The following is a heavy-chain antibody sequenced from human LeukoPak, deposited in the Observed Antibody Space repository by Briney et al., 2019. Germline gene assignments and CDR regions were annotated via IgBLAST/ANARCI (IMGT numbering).Heavy chain of an antibody. CDR1: GGSISSYY. CDR2: IYTSGST. CDR3: ARDAYYYDNSGYYQLDY. Sequence: PSETLSLTFTVSGGSISSYYWSWIRQPAGKGLEWIGRIYTSGSTYYNPSLKSRVTMSVDTSKNQFSLKLSSVTAADTAVYYCARDAYYYDNSGYYQLDYWGQGTLVTVSS. V-gene: IGHV4-4*07. D-gene: IGHD3-22*01. J-gene: IGHJ4*02.